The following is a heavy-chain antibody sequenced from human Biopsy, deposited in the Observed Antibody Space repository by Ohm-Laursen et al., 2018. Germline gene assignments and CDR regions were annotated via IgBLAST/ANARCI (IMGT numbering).Heavy chain of an antibody. D-gene: IGHD3-22*01. V-gene: IGHV1-8*02. Sequence: SVKVSCKASGGTLSSHGINWVRQATGQGLEWMGWMNPNSGNTGYAQKFQGRVTMTRNTSISTAYMELSSLTSVDTAVYYCARDFNYDGGGSFNFDYWGQGTLVTVSS. J-gene: IGHJ4*02. CDR1: GGTLSSHG. CDR2: MNPNSGNT. CDR3: ARDFNYDGGGSFNFDY.